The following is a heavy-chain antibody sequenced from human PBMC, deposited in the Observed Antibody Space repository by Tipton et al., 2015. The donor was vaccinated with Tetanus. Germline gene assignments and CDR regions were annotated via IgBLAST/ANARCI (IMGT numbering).Heavy chain of an antibody. CDR1: GASINAGGYL. CDR3: VTVNFPNYYHYGMDV. D-gene: IGHD1-1*01. J-gene: IGHJ6*02. Sequence: TLSLTCDVSGASINAGGYLWTWVRQHPVKGLEWIGNIYYDTERTSHIPSLASRVSISVDKSKNHFSLRLASVTAADTAMYYCVTVNFPNYYHYGMDVWGQGTTVTVSS. CDR2: IYYDTERT. V-gene: IGHV4-31*11.